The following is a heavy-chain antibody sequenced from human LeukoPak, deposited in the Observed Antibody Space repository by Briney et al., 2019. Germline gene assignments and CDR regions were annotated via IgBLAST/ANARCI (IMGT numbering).Heavy chain of an antibody. J-gene: IGHJ3*02. CDR2: ISCSGDRT. CDR1: GFTFSSYA. Sequence: GGSLRLSCAASGFTFSSYAMSWVRQAPGKVLEWVSFISCSGDRTYYADSVKGRFTISRDNSKNPLYLQMNNLRAEDSAVYHCAKDHSTGYAFDIWGQGTVVTVSS. CDR3: AKDHSTGYAFDI. V-gene: IGHV3-23*01. D-gene: IGHD3-22*01.